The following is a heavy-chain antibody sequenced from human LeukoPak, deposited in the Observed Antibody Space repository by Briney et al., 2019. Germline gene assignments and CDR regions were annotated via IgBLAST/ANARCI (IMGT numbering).Heavy chain of an antibody. CDR3: AKPYGYSSGWALWGSAFDI. J-gene: IGHJ3*02. V-gene: IGHV3-23*01. CDR2: ISGSAGST. D-gene: IGHD6-19*01. CDR1: GFTFSSYA. Sequence: GGSLRLSCAASGFTFSSYAMSWVRQAPGKGLEWVSAISGSAGSTYYADSVKGRFTISRDNSKNTLYLQMNSLRAEDTAVYYCAKPYGYSSGWALWGSAFDIWGQGTMVTVSS.